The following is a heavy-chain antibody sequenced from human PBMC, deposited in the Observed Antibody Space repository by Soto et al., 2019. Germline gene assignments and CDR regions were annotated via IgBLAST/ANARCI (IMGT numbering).Heavy chain of an antibody. Sequence: EVQLVESGGGLVQPGGSLRLSCAASRFTFSREWMHWVRQTPGKGPVWVSRINDDGSSTKYADSVKGRFTIARDNAKNTVFLQMSSLRAEDTAVYYCAREVIAATGTIRWFDPWGQGTLVTLSS. CDR1: RFTFSREW. D-gene: IGHD6-25*01. J-gene: IGHJ5*02. CDR2: INDDGSST. CDR3: AREVIAATGTIRWFDP. V-gene: IGHV3-74*03.